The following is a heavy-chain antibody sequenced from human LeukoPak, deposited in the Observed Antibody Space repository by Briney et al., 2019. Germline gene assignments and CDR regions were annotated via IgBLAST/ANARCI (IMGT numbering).Heavy chain of an antibody. CDR1: GFTFSSYG. CDR2: ISYDGSNK. V-gene: IGHV3-30*18. D-gene: IGHD3-22*01. CDR3: AKVRYYDNQDYFDY. J-gene: IGHJ4*02. Sequence: QPGRSLRLSCEASGFTFSSYGMHWVRQAPGKGLEWVAGISYDGSNKYYADSVKGRFSISRDNSKNTLYLQMNSLRAEDTAVYYCAKVRYYDNQDYFDYWGQGTLVTVSS.